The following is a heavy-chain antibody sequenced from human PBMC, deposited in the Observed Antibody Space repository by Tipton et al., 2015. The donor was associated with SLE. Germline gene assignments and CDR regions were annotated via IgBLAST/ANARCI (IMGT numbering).Heavy chain of an antibody. J-gene: IGHJ4*02. CDR3: ASGRTSLSGGSCCTFDY. D-gene: IGHD2-15*01. V-gene: IGHV4-34*01. CDR1: GGSFSGYY. Sequence: TLSLTCAVYGGSFSGYYWSWIRQPPGKGLEWIGEINHSGSTNYNPSLKSRVTISVDTSKNQFSLKLSSVTAADTAVYYCASGRTSLSGGSCCTFDYWGQGTLVTVSS. CDR2: INHSGST.